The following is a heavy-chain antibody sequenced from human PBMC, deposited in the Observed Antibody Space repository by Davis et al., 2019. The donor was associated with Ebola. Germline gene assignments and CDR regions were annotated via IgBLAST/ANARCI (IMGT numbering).Heavy chain of an antibody. CDR3: ARDNIVEATAFDH. D-gene: IGHD1-26*01. CDR2: IDHSGTA. J-gene: IGHJ4*02. Sequence: MPSETLSLTCAIYGGSFSGSYWSWIRQPPGKGLEWIGEIDHSGTADYNPSLKSRVTMSVDTSKNQFSLKLNSVTAADTGVYYCARDNIVEATAFDHWGQGTLVTVSS. V-gene: IGHV4-34*01. CDR1: GGSFSGSY.